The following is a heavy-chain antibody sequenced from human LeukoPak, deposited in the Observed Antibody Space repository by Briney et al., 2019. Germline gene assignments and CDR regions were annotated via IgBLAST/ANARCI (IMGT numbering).Heavy chain of an antibody. CDR2: IWYDGSNK. CDR3: ARDGMYYYDSSGYRFDP. D-gene: IGHD3-22*01. V-gene: IGHV3-33*01. J-gene: IGHJ5*02. CDR1: GFTFSSYG. Sequence: GGSLSLSCAASGFTFSSYGMHWVRQAPGKGLEWVAVIWYDGSNKYYADSVKGRFTISRDNSKNTLYLQMNSLRAEDTAVYYCARDGMYYYDSSGYRFDPWGQGTLVTVSS.